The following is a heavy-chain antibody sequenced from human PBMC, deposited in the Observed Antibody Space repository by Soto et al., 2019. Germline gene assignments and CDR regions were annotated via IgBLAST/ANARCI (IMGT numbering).Heavy chain of an antibody. J-gene: IGHJ5*02. V-gene: IGHV6-1*01. CDR3: ARGLSSGRNNWFDP. CDR1: GDSVSSNSAA. CDR2: TYYRSKWYN. D-gene: IGHD6-19*01. Sequence: PTLSLTCASSGDSVSSNSAAWNWNRQSPSRGLEWLGRTYYRSKWYNDYAVSVKSRITINPDTSKNQFSLQLNSVTPEDTAVYYCARGLSSGRNNWFDPWGQGTLVTVSS.